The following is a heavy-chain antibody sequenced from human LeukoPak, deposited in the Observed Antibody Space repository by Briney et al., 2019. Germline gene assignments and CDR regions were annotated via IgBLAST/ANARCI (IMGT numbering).Heavy chain of an antibody. J-gene: IGHJ4*02. V-gene: IGHV3-43*02. CDR2: ISGDGVNT. Sequence: GGALRLSCAHSGFTFDDYAMHWGGEGPGKGVEWGSLISGDGVNTHYADSVKGRFTISRDNSKNSLHLQMNSLRTEDTAFYYCAKEPYSGSYFDYFDYWGQGALVTVSS. D-gene: IGHD1-26*01. CDR1: GFTFDDYA. CDR3: AKEPYSGSYFDYFDY.